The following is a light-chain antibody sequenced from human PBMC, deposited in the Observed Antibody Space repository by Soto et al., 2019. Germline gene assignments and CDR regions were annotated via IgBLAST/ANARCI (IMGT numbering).Light chain of an antibody. CDR1: QSVSSN. CDR3: QHYDISLFA. CDR2: GAS. J-gene: IGKJ3*01. V-gene: IGKV3-20*01. Sequence: EIALTQSPGTLSVSPGERATLSCRASQSVSSNLAWYQQKPGQAPRLLIYGASSRATGIPDRFSGSGFGTDFTLTISRLEPEDFAVYYCQHYDISLFAFGHGTKVDIK.